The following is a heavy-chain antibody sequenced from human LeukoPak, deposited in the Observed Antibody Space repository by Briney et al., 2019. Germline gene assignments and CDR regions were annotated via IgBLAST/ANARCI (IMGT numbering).Heavy chain of an antibody. Sequence: PGGSLRLSCAASGFTFSSYGMHWVRQAPGKGLEWVAFIRYDGSNKYYADSVKGRFTISRDNSKNTLYLQMNSLRAEDTAVYYCAKDRGVYQYYDIAMDVWGKGTTVTVSS. D-gene: IGHD3-9*01. CDR3: AKDRGVYQYYDIAMDV. CDR1: GFTFSSYG. J-gene: IGHJ6*03. CDR2: IRYDGSNK. V-gene: IGHV3-30*02.